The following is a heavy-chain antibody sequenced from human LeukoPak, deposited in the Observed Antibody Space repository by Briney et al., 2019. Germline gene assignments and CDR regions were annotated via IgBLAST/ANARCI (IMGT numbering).Heavy chain of an antibody. CDR2: IYYSGST. J-gene: IGHJ4*02. D-gene: IGHD3-16*01. V-gene: IGHV4-30-4*01. Sequence: SQTLSLTCTVSGGSISSGGYYWSWIRQPPGKGLEWIGYIYYSGSTYYNPSLKSRVTISVDTSKNQFSLKLSSVTAADTAVYYCARDRLGDYFDYWGQGTLVTVSS. CDR1: GGSISSGGYY. CDR3: ARDRLGDYFDY.